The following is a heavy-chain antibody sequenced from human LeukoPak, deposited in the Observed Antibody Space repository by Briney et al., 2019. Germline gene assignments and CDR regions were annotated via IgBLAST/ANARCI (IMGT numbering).Heavy chain of an antibody. CDR2: IRHDGSNK. D-gene: IGHD5-24*01. J-gene: IGHJ4*02. CDR1: GFTFSSYG. CDR3: AKDAERWLPSGLRPFFDY. V-gene: IGHV3-30*02. Sequence: GGSLRLSCAASGFTFSSYGMHWVRQAPGKGLECVAFIRHDGSNKYYADSVKGRFTISRDNSKNTLYLQRNSLRAEDTAVYYGAKDAERWLPSGLRPFFDYWGPGTLVTVSS.